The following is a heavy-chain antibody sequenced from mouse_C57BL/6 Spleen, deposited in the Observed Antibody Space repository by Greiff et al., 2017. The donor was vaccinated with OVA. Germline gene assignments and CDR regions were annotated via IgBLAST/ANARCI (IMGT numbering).Heavy chain of an antibody. V-gene: IGHV1-82*01. J-gene: IGHJ2*01. CDR1: GYAFSSSW. Sequence: QVQLQQSGPELVKPGASVKISCKASGYAFSSSWMNWVKQRPGKGLEWIGRIYPGDGDTNYNGKFKGKATLTADKSSRTAYMQLSNLTSEDSAVYFCASYYYGSSYEDWGQGTTLTVSS. D-gene: IGHD1-1*01. CDR2: IYPGDGDT. CDR3: ASYYYGSSYED.